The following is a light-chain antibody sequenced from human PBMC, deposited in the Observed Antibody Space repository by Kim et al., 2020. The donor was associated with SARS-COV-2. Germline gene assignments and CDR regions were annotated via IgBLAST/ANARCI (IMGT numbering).Light chain of an antibody. J-gene: IGKJ1*01. CDR3: QQYNDWPWT. V-gene: IGKV3D-15*01. CDR1: QSVGSGY. Sequence: EIVLTQSPDTLSLSPGERATLSCRASQSVGSGYLAWYQQRPGRAPRLLVSAASTRATGIPDRFSGSGSGTEFTLTISSLQSEDFAVYCCQQYNDWPWTFGQGNKLEI. CDR2: AAS.